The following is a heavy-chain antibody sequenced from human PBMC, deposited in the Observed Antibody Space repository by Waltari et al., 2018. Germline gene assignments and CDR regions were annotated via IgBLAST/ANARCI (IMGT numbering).Heavy chain of an antibody. CDR2: ISYDGSNK. J-gene: IGHJ4*02. CDR1: GFTFSSYA. Sequence: QVQLVESGGGVVQPGRSLRLSCAASGFTFSSYAMHWVRQAPGKGLEWVAVISYDGSNKYYADSVKGRFTISRDNSKNTLYLQMNSLRAEDTAVYYCARGRGFRAAAGSYWGQGTLVTVSS. D-gene: IGHD6-13*01. CDR3: ARGRGFRAAAGSY. V-gene: IGHV3-30-3*01.